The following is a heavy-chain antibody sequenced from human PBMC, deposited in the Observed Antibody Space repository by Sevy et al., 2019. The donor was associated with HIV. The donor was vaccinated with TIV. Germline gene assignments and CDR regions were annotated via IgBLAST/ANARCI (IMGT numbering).Heavy chain of an antibody. CDR2: ISGSRSDI. CDR1: GFIFSTYT. CDR3: ARFRGHISGYYSLTFDY. V-gene: IGHV3-21*01. Sequence: GGSLRLSCAASGFIFSTYTMNWVRQTPGKGLEWVSSISGSRSDIYYADSVKGRFTISRDNAKNSLYLQMNSLRVEDTAGYYCARFRGHISGYYSLTFDYWGQGTLVTVSS. D-gene: IGHD3-22*01. J-gene: IGHJ4*02.